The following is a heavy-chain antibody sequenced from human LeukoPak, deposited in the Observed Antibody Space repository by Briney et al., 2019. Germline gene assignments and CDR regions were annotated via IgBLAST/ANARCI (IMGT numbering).Heavy chain of an antibody. J-gene: IGHJ5*02. CDR3: AREGSTSGTNWFDP. Sequence: SETLSLTCTVSGGSISSSGYYWGWIRQPPGKGLEWIGTIYYGGSPYYNPSLKSRVTISVDTSKNQFSLKLTSVTAADTAVYYCAREGSTSGTNWFDPWGQGTLDTVSS. V-gene: IGHV4-39*07. D-gene: IGHD3-10*01. CDR2: IYYGGSP. CDR1: GGSISSSGYY.